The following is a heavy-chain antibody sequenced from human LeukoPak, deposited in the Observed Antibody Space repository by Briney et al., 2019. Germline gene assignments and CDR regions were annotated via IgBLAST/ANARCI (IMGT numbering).Heavy chain of an antibody. CDR3: ARQYCSGGSCYWYFDL. Sequence: SETLSLTCTVSGGSISSYYWSWIRQPPGKGLEWIGYIYYSGSTNYNPSLKSRVTISVDKSKNQFSLKLSSVTAADTAVYYCARQYCSGGSCYWYFDLWGRGTLVTVSS. V-gene: IGHV4-59*01. CDR1: GGSISSYY. CDR2: IYYSGST. J-gene: IGHJ2*01. D-gene: IGHD2-15*01.